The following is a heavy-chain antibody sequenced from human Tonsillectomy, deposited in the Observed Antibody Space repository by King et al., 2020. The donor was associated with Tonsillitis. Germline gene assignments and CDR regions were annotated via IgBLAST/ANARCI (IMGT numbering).Heavy chain of an antibody. CDR3: ARLEY. CDR2: LSSAGTNE. CDR1: GFTFTNHG. Sequence: VQLVESGGGVVQPGRSLRLSCAPSGFTFTNHGMHWVRQAPGKGLEWVAVLSSAGTNEYYADSVKGRFTISRDTSKNTLYLQMHSLRAEDTAVYYCARLEYWGRGTLVTVSS. J-gene: IGHJ4*02. V-gene: IGHV3-33*05.